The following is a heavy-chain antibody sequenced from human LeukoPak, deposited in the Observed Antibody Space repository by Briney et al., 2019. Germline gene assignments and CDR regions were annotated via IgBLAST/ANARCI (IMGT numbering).Heavy chain of an antibody. CDR2: ISGSGGST. J-gene: IGHJ3*02. D-gene: IGHD4-17*01. CDR1: GFTFNNYA. CDR3: AKDATVTTTGNAFDI. V-gene: IGHV3-23*01. Sequence: GGSLRPSCAASGFTFNNYAMSWVRQAPGKGLDWVSAISGSGGSTYYADSVKGRFTISRDNSKNTLYLQMNSLRAEDTAIYYCAKDATVTTTGNAFDIWGQGTMVTVSS.